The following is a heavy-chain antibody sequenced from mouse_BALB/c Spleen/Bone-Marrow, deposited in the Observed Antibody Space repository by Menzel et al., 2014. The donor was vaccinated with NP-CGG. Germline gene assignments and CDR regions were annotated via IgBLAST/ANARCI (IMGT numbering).Heavy chain of an antibody. J-gene: IGHJ2*01. CDR3: ARSFTTVVATPFDY. V-gene: IGHV2-6-7*01. CDR1: GFSLTGYG. CDR2: IWGDGST. Sequence: VQLQQSGPGLAAPSQSLSITCTVSGFSLTGYGVNWVRQPPGKGLEWLGMIWGDGSTDYNSVLKSRLNISKDNSKSQVFLKMNSLQTDDTARYNCARSFTTVVATPFDYWGQGTTLTVSS. D-gene: IGHD1-1*01.